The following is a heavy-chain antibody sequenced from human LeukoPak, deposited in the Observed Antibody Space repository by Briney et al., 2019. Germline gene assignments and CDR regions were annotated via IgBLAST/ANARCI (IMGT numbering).Heavy chain of an antibody. CDR1: GFTFSSYA. J-gene: IGHJ4*02. CDR3: AKDDGYNRENFDY. CDR2: ISGSGGCT. Sequence: PGGSLRLSCAASGFTFSSYAMSWVRQAPGKGLEWVSAISGSGGCTYYADSVKGRFTISRDNSKNTLYLQMNSLRAEDTAVYYCAKDDGYNRENFDYWGQGTLVTVSS. D-gene: IGHD5-24*01. V-gene: IGHV3-23*01.